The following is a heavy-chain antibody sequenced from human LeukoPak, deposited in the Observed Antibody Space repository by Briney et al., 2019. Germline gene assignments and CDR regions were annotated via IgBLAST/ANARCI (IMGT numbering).Heavy chain of an antibody. D-gene: IGHD7-27*01. CDR2: IKSNTNGGTT. CDR1: GFSFSSAW. J-gene: IGHJ4*02. CDR3: TTEYWGSNY. V-gene: IGHV3-15*07. Sequence: PGGSLRLSCAGSGFSFSSAWMNWVRQAPGKGLEWVGLIKSNTNGGTTAYAAPVKGRFTISRDDSKNTLYLQMDSLKTEDTGVYYCTTEYWGSNYWGQGTLVTVSS.